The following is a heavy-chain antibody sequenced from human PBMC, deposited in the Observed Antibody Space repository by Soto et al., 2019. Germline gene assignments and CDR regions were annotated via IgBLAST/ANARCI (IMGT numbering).Heavy chain of an antibody. Sequence: WASVKVSCKASGYTFTGYYMHWVRQAPGQGLEWMGWINPNSGGTNYAQKLQGWVTMTRDTYISTAYMELSRLRSDDTAVYYCARGYRDSNGYDYWGQGALVTVSS. CDR2: INPNSGGT. J-gene: IGHJ4*02. CDR1: GYTFTGYY. D-gene: IGHD3-22*01. CDR3: ARGYRDSNGYDY. V-gene: IGHV1-2*04.